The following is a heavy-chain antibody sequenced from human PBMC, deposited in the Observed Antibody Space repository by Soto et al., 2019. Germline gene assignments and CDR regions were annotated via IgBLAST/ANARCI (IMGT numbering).Heavy chain of an antibody. V-gene: IGHV5-10-1*03. D-gene: IGHD3-10*01. CDR2: IDPSDSYT. J-gene: IGHJ5*02. CDR1: GYIFTNYY. Sequence: EVQLVQSGAEMKKPGESLRISCKGSGYIFTNYYISWVRQMPGKGLEWMGRIDPSDSYTNYNPSFQGHVTISADKSINTAFLQWSSLKASDTAMYYCARRNNFGSGSHNWFDPWGQGTLVTVSS. CDR3: ARRNNFGSGSHNWFDP.